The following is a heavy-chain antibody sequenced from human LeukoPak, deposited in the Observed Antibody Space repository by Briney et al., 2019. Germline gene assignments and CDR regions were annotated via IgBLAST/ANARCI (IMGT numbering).Heavy chain of an antibody. D-gene: IGHD6-13*01. J-gene: IGHJ3*02. V-gene: IGHV1-2*02. CDR2: VNPNSGVT. CDR3: ARDIAAAGTDAFDI. CDR1: RYTFTGYY. Sequence: GASVKVSCKAARYTFTGYYIHSVRQSPGQGRVWMGWVNPNSGVTNPAQKFQGRVTMTRATSISTAYMELSRLRSDDTAVYYCARDIAAAGTDAFDIWGQGTMVTVSS.